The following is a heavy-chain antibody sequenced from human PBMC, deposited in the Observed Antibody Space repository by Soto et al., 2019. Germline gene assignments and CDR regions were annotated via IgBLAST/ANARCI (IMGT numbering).Heavy chain of an antibody. CDR3: ARYYDFWSGPIDY. D-gene: IGHD3-3*01. CDR2: INAGNGNT. V-gene: IGHV1-3*01. J-gene: IGHJ4*02. Sequence: ASVKVSCKASGYTLTSYAMHWVRQAPGQRLEWMGWINAGNGNTKYSQKFQGRVTITRDTSASTAYMELSSLRSEDTAVYYCARYYDFWSGPIDYWGQGTLVTVSS. CDR1: GYTLTSYA.